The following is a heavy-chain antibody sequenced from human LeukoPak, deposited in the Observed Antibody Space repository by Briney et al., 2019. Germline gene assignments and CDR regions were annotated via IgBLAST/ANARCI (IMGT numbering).Heavy chain of an antibody. J-gene: IGHJ4*02. CDR3: ARDFTDSSSSDY. D-gene: IGHD6-13*01. CDR1: GDSISSTNYY. Sequence: SETLSLTCTVSGDSISSTNYYWGWIRQPPGKGLEWIGSIYYSGSTYYNPSLESRVTISVDTSKNQFSLKLSSVTAADTAVYYCARDFTDSSSSDYWGQGTLVTVSS. V-gene: IGHV4-39*07. CDR2: IYYSGST.